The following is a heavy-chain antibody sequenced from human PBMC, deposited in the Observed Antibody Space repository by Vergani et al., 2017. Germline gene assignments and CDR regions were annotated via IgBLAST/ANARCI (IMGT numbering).Heavy chain of an antibody. CDR3: TRSHTHLYAGAGMDV. CDR1: GDTISDNIAA. V-gene: IGHV6-1*01. D-gene: IGHD2-2*01. Sequence: QVRLQQSGPGLVKPSQTLSLTCAISGDTISDNIAAWNWVRQSPSRGLEWLGRTYYRSKWNSDYVVSLKSRITINPDTSKNQFSLHLNSVTPEDTAVYYCTRSHTHLYAGAGMDVWGEGTTVTVSS. CDR2: TYYRSKWNS. J-gene: IGHJ6*04.